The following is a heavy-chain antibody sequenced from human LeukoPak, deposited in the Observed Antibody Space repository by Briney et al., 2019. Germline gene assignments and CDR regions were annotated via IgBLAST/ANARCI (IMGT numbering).Heavy chain of an antibody. Sequence: ASVKVSCKASGYTFTSYDINWVRQATGQGLEWMGWMYPNSGNTGYAQKLQGRVTMTTDTSTSTAHMELRSLRSDDTAVYYCARDKQHFDYWGQGTLVTVSS. J-gene: IGHJ4*02. CDR1: GYTFTSYD. CDR2: MYPNSGNT. CDR3: ARDKQHFDY. D-gene: IGHD6-13*01. V-gene: IGHV1-8*01.